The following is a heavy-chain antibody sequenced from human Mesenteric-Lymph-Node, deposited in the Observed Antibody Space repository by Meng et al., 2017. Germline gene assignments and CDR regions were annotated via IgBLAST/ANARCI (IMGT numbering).Heavy chain of an antibody. V-gene: IGHV3-49*04. Sequence: GESLKISCAASGFTFSSYAMSWVRQAPGKGLEWVGSIKTYGGTTEYAASVKGRFTISRDDSKSIAYLQMNSLKTEDTAVYYCTREGSGYDYDYWGQGTLVTVSS. D-gene: IGHD5-12*01. CDR1: GFTFSSYA. J-gene: IGHJ4*02. CDR3: TREGSGYDYDY. CDR2: IKTYGGTT.